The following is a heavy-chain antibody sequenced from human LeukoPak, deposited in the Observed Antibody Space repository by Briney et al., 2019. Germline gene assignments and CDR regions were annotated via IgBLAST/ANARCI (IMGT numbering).Heavy chain of an antibody. D-gene: IGHD6-6*01. V-gene: IGHV5-51*01. J-gene: IGHJ6*03. Sequence: GESLKISCKGSGYSFTSYWIGWVRQMPGKGLEWMGIIYPGDSDTRYSPSFQGQVTISADKSISTAYLQWSSLKASDTAMYYCARQVSSSLDDYYYMDVWGKGTTVTVSS. CDR1: GYSFTSYW. CDR2: IYPGDSDT. CDR3: ARQVSSSLDDYYYMDV.